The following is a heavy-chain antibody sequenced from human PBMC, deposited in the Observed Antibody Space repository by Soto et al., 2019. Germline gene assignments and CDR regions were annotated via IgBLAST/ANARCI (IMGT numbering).Heavy chain of an antibody. CDR2: IYWDDDK. Sequence: QITLNESGPTVVKPAETLTLTCTFSGFSLTTSGVGVGWIRQSPGKAPEWLALIYWDDDKRYSASLKSRLTITKDTSKNQVVLTMASEDPADKATYYCAHRILRTVFGLVTTTAIYFDFWGQGPPVVVSS. V-gene: IGHV2-5*02. CDR1: GFSLTTSGVG. D-gene: IGHD3-3*01. J-gene: IGHJ4*02. CDR3: AHRILRTVFGLVTTTAIYFDF.